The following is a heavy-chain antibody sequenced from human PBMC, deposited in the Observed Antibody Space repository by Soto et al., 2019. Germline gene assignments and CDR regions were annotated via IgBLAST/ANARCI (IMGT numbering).Heavy chain of an antibody. V-gene: IGHV3-7*03. J-gene: IGHJ4*02. CDR3: ATQDFRGTTGTT. D-gene: IGHD1-1*01. Sequence: GVSLRLSCAASGFTFSTYWMSWARQAPGKGLEWVAHINQDGSTNYHVDSVKGRFTISRDNARNSLYLQMNSLRVEDTAVYNCATQDFRGTTGTTWGQGTLVTVSS. CDR1: GFTFSTYW. CDR2: INQDGSTN.